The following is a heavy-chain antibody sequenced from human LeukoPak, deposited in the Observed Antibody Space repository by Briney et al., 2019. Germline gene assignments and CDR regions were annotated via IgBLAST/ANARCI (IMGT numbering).Heavy chain of an antibody. D-gene: IGHD2-21*02. V-gene: IGHV3-23*01. CDR2: ISGSGHNT. CDR3: AKRNCGGDCLSWFDP. CDR1: GFTFSSYA. Sequence: GGSLRLSCAASGFTFSSYAMNWVRQAPGKGLEWVSAISGSGHNTYYADSVKGRFTISRDNSKNTLYLQMNSLRAEDTAIYYCAKRNCGGDCLSWFDPWGQGTLVTVSS. J-gene: IGHJ5*02.